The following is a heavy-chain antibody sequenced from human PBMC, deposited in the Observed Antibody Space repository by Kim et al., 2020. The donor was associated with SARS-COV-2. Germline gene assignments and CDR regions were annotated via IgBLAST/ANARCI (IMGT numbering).Heavy chain of an antibody. V-gene: IGHV1-3*01. Sequence: YSQKFQGRVTINRDTSASTAYMELSSLRSEDTAVYYCAHDFWSGSDAFDIWGQGTMVTVSS. D-gene: IGHD3-3*01. J-gene: IGHJ3*02. CDR3: AHDFWSGSDAFDI.